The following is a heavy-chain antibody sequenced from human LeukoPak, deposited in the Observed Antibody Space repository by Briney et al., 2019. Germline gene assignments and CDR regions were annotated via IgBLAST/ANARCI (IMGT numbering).Heavy chain of an antibody. Sequence: ASVKVSCKASGGTFSSYAISWVRQAPGQGLEWMGGIIPIFGTANYAQKFQGRVTITADESTSTAYMELSSLRSEDTAVYYCATNVPVLRYFDWLFAPSPDYYMDVWGKGTTVTISS. V-gene: IGHV1-69*13. CDR3: ATNVPVLRYFDWLFAPSPDYYMDV. J-gene: IGHJ6*03. CDR2: IIPIFGTA. CDR1: GGTFSSYA. D-gene: IGHD3-9*01.